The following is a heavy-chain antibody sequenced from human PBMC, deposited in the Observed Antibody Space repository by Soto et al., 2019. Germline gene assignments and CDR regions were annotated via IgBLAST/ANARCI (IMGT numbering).Heavy chain of an antibody. Sequence: EVQLEESGGALVQPGRSLRLSCAASGFTFDDYAMHWVRQVLGKGLEWVSSISWNSGNIGYADSVKGRFTTSRDKAKNSRYLQMNSLRPEDTALYYCVRAKGGYSYGTPFDYWGQGTLVTVSS. D-gene: IGHD5-18*01. CDR1: GFTFDDYA. J-gene: IGHJ4*02. V-gene: IGHV3-9*01. CDR3: VRAKGGYSYGTPFDY. CDR2: ISWNSGNI.